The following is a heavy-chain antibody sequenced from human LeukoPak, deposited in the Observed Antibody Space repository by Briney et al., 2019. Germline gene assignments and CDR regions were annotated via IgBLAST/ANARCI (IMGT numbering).Heavy chain of an antibody. D-gene: IGHD3-10*01. CDR1: GFTVSSYA. V-gene: IGHV3-23*01. Sequence: AGGSLRLSCAASGFTVSSYAMSWVRQAPGKGLEWVSAISGGGGSTYYADSVKGRFTISRDNSKNTLYLHMNSLRAEDTAVYYCAKDPSLLWFGELFDYWGQGTLVTVSS. CDR3: AKDPSLLWFGELFDY. CDR2: ISGGGGST. J-gene: IGHJ4*02.